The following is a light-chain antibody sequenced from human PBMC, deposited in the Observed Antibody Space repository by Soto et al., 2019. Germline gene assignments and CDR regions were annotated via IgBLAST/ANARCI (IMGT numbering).Light chain of an antibody. J-gene: IGKJ1*01. CDR3: QQYDKWPWT. V-gene: IGKV3-15*01. CDR2: GAS. CDR1: QTINNN. Sequence: DIVMTQSPATLSMSLGERATLSCRISQTINNNLAWNQQKPGKAPRLLIYGASTRDTGIQARSSGSGSGTEFTLTISSPLSEDFAVYYCQQYDKWPWTFGQGTKVEIK.